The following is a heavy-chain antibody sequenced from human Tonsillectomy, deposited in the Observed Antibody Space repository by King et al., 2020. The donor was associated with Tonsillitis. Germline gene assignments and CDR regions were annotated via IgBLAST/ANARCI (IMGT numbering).Heavy chain of an antibody. CDR3: AKDSMVRGVITSLDY. V-gene: IGHV3-9*01. CDR2: ISWNSGTL. D-gene: IGHD3-10*01. J-gene: IGHJ4*02. CDR1: GFTFDDYA. Sequence: EVQLVESGGGLVQPGRSLRLSCAASGFTFDDYAMHWVRQAPGKGLEWVSGISWNSGTLGYADSVKGRFTISRDNAKDSLYLQMNSLRAEDTALYYCAKDSMVRGVITSLDYWGQGTLVTVSS.